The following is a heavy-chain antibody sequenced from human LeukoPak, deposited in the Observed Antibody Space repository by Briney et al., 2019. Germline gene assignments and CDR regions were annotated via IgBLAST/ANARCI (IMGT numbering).Heavy chain of an antibody. CDR2: IYSGGDT. J-gene: IGHJ5*02. D-gene: IGHD3-9*01. CDR1: EFTFRSFA. V-gene: IGHV3-53*01. CDR3: ARENYGILTGYHP. Sequence: PGGSLRLSCGASEFTFRSFAMSWVRQAPGKGLEWVSVIYSGGDTYYADSVKGRFTISRDNSKNTVYLQMNSLRAEDTAVYYCARENYGILTGYHPWGQGTLVTVSS.